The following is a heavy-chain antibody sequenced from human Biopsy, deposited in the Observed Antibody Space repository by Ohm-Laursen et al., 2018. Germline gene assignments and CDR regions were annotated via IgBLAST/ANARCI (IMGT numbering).Heavy chain of an antibody. CDR1: GGTFNNYA. V-gene: IGHV1-69*01. Sequence: SSVKVSCKVSGGTFNNYAISWVRQAPGPGLEWMGGISPVFGAVKYAEKFRGRLTITAGESTGTAYMELNSLTSDDTAVYYCATDAVGGLAVFGGQGTLVTVSS. CDR3: ATDAVGGLAVF. D-gene: IGHD3-16*01. J-gene: IGHJ4*02. CDR2: ISPVFGAV.